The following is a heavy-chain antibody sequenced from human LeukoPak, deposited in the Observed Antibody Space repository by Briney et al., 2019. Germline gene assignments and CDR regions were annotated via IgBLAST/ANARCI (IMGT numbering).Heavy chain of an antibody. V-gene: IGHV4-39*01. J-gene: IGHJ4*02. CDR1: GGSILRSSHY. CDR3: ARHAWGSISCSFDY. CDR2: IYDSGST. D-gene: IGHD2-2*01. Sequence: SETLSLTCTVSGGSILRSSHYWGWIRPPPGKGLEWIGSIYDSGSTYYNSSLKSRVTISVDTSRNQFSLKLNSVTAADTAVYYCARHAWGSISCSFDYWGQGTLATVSS.